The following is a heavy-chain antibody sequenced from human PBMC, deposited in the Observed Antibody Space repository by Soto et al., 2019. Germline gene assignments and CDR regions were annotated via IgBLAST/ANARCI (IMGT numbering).Heavy chain of an antibody. CDR1: GASIAGSSY. CDR2: FSLSGTT. CDR3: ARGSADTVDTSGFYEY. V-gene: IGHV4-4*07. D-gene: IGHD3-22*01. J-gene: IGHJ4*02. Sequence: DTLSDTSSVSGASIAGSSYWGWFRQHAGKELERIGRFSLSGTTNYSPSLRSLVTMSADESKNQFTLRLTSVTAADTALYHSARGSADTVDTSGFYEYWGQGTPFTAS.